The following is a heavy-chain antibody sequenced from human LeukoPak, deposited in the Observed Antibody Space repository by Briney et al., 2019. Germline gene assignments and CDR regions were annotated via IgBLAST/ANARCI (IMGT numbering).Heavy chain of an antibody. CDR1: GSIFTSYW. CDR2: IYPGDFDP. Sequence: GESLKISCQGSGSIFTSYWIGWVRQLPGKGLEWMGIIYPGDFDPRYSPSFQGQVTISADKSISTAYLQWSSLKASDTAMYYCARHVGSYSSGWYSGANWFDPWGQGTLVTVSS. J-gene: IGHJ5*02. V-gene: IGHV5-51*01. D-gene: IGHD6-19*01. CDR3: ARHVGSYSSGWYSGANWFDP.